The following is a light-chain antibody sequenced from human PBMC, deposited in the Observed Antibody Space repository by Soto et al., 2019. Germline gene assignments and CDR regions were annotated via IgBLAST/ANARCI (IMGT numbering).Light chain of an antibody. Sequence: QSVLTQPPSVSGAPGQRVTISCTGSSSNIGAGYDVYWYQQLPGTAPKVLIYGNSNRPSGVPDRFSGFKSGTSASLAITGLQAEDEADYHCQSYDRSRSAWVFGGGTKLTVL. V-gene: IGLV1-40*01. J-gene: IGLJ3*02. CDR3: QSYDRSRSAWV. CDR2: GNS. CDR1: SSNIGAGYD.